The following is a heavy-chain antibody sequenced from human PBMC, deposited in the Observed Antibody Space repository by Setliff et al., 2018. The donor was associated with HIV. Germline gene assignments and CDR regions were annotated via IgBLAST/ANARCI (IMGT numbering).Heavy chain of an antibody. V-gene: IGHV3-30*04. Sequence: HPGGSLRLSCEASGFNFDLYGFHWVRQAPGKGLEWVAVVSYDGTYKNYADSVKGRFTISRDNSRSTVYVQMNSLRAEDTAVYYCAREGITGTTLHPYWGQGTLVTVSS. CDR3: AREGITGTTLHPY. CDR2: VSYDGTYK. J-gene: IGHJ4*02. CDR1: GFNFDLYG. D-gene: IGHD1-7*01.